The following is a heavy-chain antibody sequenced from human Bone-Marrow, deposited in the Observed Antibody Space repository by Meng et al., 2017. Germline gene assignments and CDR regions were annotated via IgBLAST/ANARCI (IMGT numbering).Heavy chain of an antibody. J-gene: IGHJ6*02. Sequence: SVKVSCKASGDTFSSYAISWVRQAPGQGLEWMGGIIPIFGTANYAQKFQGRVTITADESTSTAYMELSSLRSEDTAVYYCARSGNRIAAAGNIRWYYYYGMDVWGQGTTVTVSS. CDR3: ARSGNRIAAAGNIRWYYYYGMDV. CDR1: GDTFSSYA. V-gene: IGHV1-69*13. CDR2: IIPIFGTA. D-gene: IGHD6-13*01.